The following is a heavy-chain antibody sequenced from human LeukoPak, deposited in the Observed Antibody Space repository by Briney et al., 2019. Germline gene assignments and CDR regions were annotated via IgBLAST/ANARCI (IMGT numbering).Heavy chain of an antibody. CDR1: GFTFSSYA. V-gene: IGHV3-23*01. CDR2: ISGSGGST. D-gene: IGHD3-22*01. J-gene: IGHJ4*02. Sequence: GGPLRLSCAASGFTFSSYAMSWVRQAPGKGLEWVSAISGSGGSTYYADSVKGRFTISRDNSKNTLYLQMNSLRAEDTAVYYCAKGEEYYYDSSGYYYGHDYFDYWGQGTLVTVSS. CDR3: AKGEEYYYDSSGYYYGHDYFDY.